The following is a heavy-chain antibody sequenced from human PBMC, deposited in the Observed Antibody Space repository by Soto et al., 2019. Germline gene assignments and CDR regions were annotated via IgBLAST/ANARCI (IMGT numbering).Heavy chain of an antibody. CDR1: GFTFSNHG. D-gene: IGHD6-19*01. V-gene: IGHV3-30*18. J-gene: IGHJ3*01. Sequence: QVQLVESGGGVVQPETSLRLSCVASGFTFSNHGMHWVRQAPGKGLEWVAVISHDGSKKYYADSVKGRFTISRDTSKNTLYLQVNSLGTEDTAVYYCAKSLRQWMVHCAFDVWGQGTMVGVSS. CDR2: ISHDGSKK. CDR3: AKSLRQWMVHCAFDV.